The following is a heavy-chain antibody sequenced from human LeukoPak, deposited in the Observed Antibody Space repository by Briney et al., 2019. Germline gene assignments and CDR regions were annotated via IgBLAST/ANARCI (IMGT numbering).Heavy chain of an antibody. J-gene: IGHJ6*03. CDR2: IYYSGST. D-gene: IGHD6-19*01. CDR3: ASSHFIAVAGTSYYYYYYMDV. CDR1: GGSISIYY. V-gene: IGHV4-59*01. Sequence: PSETLSLTCTVSGGSISIYYWSWIRQPPGKALEWIGYIYYSGSTNYNPSLKSRVTISVDTSKNQFSLKLSSVTAADTAVYYCASSHFIAVAGTSYYYYYYMDVWGKGTTVTVSS.